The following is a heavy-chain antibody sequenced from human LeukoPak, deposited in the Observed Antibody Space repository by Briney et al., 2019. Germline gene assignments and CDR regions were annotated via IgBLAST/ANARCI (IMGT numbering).Heavy chain of an antibody. J-gene: IGHJ3*02. V-gene: IGHV3-9*01. CDR3: AKDSRFDI. CDR2: ISWNSGSI. CDR1: GFTFDDYA. Sequence: GGSLRLSYAASGFTFDDYAMHWVRQAPGKGLEWVSGISWNSGSIGYADSVKGRFTISRDNAKNSLYLQMNSLRAEDTALYYCAKDSRFDIWGQGTMVTVSS.